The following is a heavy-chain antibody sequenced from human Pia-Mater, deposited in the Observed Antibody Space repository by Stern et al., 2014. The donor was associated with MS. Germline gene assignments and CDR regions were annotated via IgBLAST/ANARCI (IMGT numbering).Heavy chain of an antibody. Sequence: QVQLQESGPGLVKPSETLSLTCTVSGGSISSSNYYWAWIRQPPGKGLDWIGSVYDTGSTYYNPSLESRVAISVDTSKNQFSLKLSSVTAADTAVYYCARALWFGELSFDYWGQGTLVTVSS. CDR3: ARALWFGELSFDY. V-gene: IGHV4-39*01. J-gene: IGHJ4*02. D-gene: IGHD3-10*01. CDR2: VYDTGST. CDR1: GGSISSSNYY.